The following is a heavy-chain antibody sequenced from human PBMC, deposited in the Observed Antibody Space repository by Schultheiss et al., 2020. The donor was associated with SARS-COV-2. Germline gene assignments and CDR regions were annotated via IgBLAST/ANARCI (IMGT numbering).Heavy chain of an antibody. CDR2: ISSSSSTI. V-gene: IGHV3-48*02. J-gene: IGHJ6*02. CDR3: AKAPLDERTYYGMDV. D-gene: IGHD1-1*01. CDR1: GFTFSSYS. Sequence: GESLKISCAASGFTFSSYSMNWVRQAPGKGLEWVSYISSSSSTIYYADSVKGRFTISRDNAKNSLYLQMNSLRDEDTAVYYCAKAPLDERTYYGMDVWGQGTTVTVSS.